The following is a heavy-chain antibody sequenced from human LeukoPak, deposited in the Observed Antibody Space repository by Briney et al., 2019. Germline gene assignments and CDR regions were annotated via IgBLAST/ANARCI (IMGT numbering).Heavy chain of an antibody. J-gene: IGHJ4*02. CDR2: INQDGTEK. D-gene: IGHD6-13*01. CDR1: GFSFTTYW. V-gene: IGHV3-7*01. Sequence: GGSLRLSCAASGFSFTTYWMSWVRQGQGKGLEWVANINQDGTEKYYADSVKGRFTISRDNSKNTLYLQMNSLRAEDTAVYYCAKASSSWLAYWGQGTLVTVSS. CDR3: AKASSSWLAY.